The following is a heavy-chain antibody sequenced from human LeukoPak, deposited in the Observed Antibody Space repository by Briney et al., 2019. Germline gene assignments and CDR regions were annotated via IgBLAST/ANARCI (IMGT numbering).Heavy chain of an antibody. CDR3: TRVGYIDEGIDY. J-gene: IGHJ4*02. CDR2: IKQDGSKX. Sequence: GGSLRLSCVASGFPFSSYWMTWVRQAPGKGLXXXANIKQDGSKXSYVDSVXGRFTIPXDNAKNSLYLQMNSLRAEDTAIYYCTRVGYIDEGIDYWGQGTLVTVSS. V-gene: IGHV3-7*04. D-gene: IGHD5-24*01. CDR1: GFPFSSYW.